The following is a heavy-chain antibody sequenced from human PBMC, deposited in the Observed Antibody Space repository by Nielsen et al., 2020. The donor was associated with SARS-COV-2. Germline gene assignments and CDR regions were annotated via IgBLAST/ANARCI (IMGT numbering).Heavy chain of an antibody. V-gene: IGHV4-39*07. D-gene: IGHD5-18*01. CDR3: AGDVDTADYFEY. CDR2: IYYSGST. Sequence: SETLSLTCTASGGSISSSSYYCGWIRQPPGEGLEWIGTIYYSGSTYYSPSLKSRVTMSVDTSKNQFSLKLSSVTAADTAIYYCAGDVDTADYFEYWGQGTLVTVSS. J-gene: IGHJ4*02. CDR1: GGSISSSSYY.